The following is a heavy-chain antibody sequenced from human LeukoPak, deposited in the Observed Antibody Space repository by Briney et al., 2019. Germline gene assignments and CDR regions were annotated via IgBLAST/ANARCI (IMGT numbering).Heavy chain of an antibody. Sequence: GGSLRLSCAASGFTFDDYGMSWVRQAPGKGLEWVSLISGDGGSTYYADSVKGRFTISRDNSKHSLYLQMNSLRTEDTALYYCAKDLRHRVVRGIDYWGQGTLVTVSS. D-gene: IGHD3-3*01. CDR1: GFTFDDYG. V-gene: IGHV3-43*02. CDR3: AKDLRHRVVRGIDY. CDR2: ISGDGGST. J-gene: IGHJ4*02.